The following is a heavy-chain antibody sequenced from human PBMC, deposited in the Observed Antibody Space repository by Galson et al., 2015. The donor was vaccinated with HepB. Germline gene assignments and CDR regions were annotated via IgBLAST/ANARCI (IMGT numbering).Heavy chain of an antibody. CDR1: GYTLTNYH. J-gene: IGHJ4*02. D-gene: IGHD2-15*01. CDR2: IIAGGGST. Sequence: SVKVSCKASGYTLTNYHFHWVRQAPGQGPEWMGKIIAGGGSTRYAERFQGRVTLTRDSPTSTIYMEVRSLRSDDTAVYYCARETPDTYYFDYWGQGTLVTVSS. V-gene: IGHV1-46*01. CDR3: ARETPDTYYFDY.